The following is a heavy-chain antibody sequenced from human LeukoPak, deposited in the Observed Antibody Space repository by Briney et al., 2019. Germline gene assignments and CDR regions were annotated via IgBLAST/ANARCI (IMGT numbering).Heavy chain of an antibody. CDR1: GGSFSGYY. V-gene: IGHV4-34*01. J-gene: IGHJ4*02. CDR2: INHSGST. D-gene: IGHD6-13*01. Sequence: PSETLSLTCAVYGGSFSGYYWSWIRQPQGKGLEWIGEINHSGSTNYNPSLKSRVTISVDTSKNQFSLKLSSVTAADTAVYYCARGGVAAAGTVPFDYWGQGTLVTVSS. CDR3: ARGGVAAAGTVPFDY.